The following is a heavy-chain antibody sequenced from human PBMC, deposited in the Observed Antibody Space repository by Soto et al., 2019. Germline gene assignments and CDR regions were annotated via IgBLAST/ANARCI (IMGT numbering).Heavy chain of an antibody. V-gene: IGHV1-69*12. CDR3: ARGQTGGGWGYELDY. Sequence: QVQLVQSGAEVKKPGSSVKVSCKASGGTFSSYAIDWVRQAPGQGLEWMGGIIPIFGTADYAQKFQGRVTITADESTGTAYMELSSLRSEDTGVYFCARGQTGGGWGYELDYWGQGTLVTVSS. CDR1: GGTFSSYA. J-gene: IGHJ4*02. CDR2: IIPIFGTA. D-gene: IGHD3-16*01.